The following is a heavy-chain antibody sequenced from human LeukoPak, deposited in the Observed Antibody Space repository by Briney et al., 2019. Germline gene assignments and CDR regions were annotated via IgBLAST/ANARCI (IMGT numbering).Heavy chain of an antibody. CDR3: ARQSGYYAFDY. Sequence: GESLKISCEVSGYKFHIYLIACAPQVPGKVLEWMGIMNPSDFEIRKSPSFQGQVTLSAHQSTRTAYLDWSSLKASDTAMYYCARQSGYYAFDYWGQGTLVTVSS. V-gene: IGHV5-51*01. J-gene: IGHJ4*02. CDR2: MNPSDFEI. D-gene: IGHD3-22*01. CDR1: GYKFHIYL.